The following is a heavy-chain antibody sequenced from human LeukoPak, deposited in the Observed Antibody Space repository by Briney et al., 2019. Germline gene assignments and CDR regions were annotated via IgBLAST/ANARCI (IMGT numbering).Heavy chain of an antibody. D-gene: IGHD5-18*01. V-gene: IGHV4-34*01. CDR1: GGSFSGYY. J-gene: IGHJ4*02. CDR3: ASSLRGYSYGLFDY. Sequence: PSETLSLTCAVYGGSFSGYYWSWIRQPSGKGLEWIGEINHSGSTNYNPSLKSRVTISVDTSKNQFSLKLSSVTAADTAVYYCASSLRGYSYGLFDYWGQGTLVTVSS. CDR2: INHSGST.